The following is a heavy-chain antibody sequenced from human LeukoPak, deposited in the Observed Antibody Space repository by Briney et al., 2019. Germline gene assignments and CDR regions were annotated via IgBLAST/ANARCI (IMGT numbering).Heavy chain of an antibody. CDR1: GGSISSYY. CDR2: IYYSGST. CDR3: VRHKLAVAVIDY. D-gene: IGHD6-19*01. V-gene: IGHV4-59*08. Sequence: SETLSLTCTVSGGSISSYYWSWIRQPPGKGLEWIGYIYYSGSTNYNPSLKSRVTISVDTSKNQFSLKLSSVTAADTAVYYCVRHKLAVAVIDYWGQGTLVTVSS. J-gene: IGHJ4*02.